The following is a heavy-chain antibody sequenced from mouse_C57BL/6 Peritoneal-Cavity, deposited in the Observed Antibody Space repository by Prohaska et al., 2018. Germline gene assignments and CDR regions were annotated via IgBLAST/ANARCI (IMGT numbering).Heavy chain of an antibody. CDR3: ARGFAY. CDR1: GYSITNANHW. CDR2: IDSSGSS. V-gene: IGHV3-4*01. Sequence: DVQLQESGPALVKPSQTVSLTCTVTGYSITNANHWWNWIRQVSGSKLEWIGYIDSSGSSDSNPYRKCRISSTRYTSKNQLFMQLNSVTTEDIATYYCARGFAYWGQGTLVTVSA. J-gene: IGHJ3*01.